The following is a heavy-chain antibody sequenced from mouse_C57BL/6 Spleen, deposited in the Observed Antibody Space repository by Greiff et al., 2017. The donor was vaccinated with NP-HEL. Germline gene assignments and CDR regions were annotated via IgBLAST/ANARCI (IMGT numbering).Heavy chain of an antibody. Sequence: VKLQQPGAELVMPGASVKLSCKASGYTFTSYWMHWVKQRPGQGLEWIGEIDPSDSYTNYNQKFKGKSTLTVDKSSSTAYMQLSSLTSEDSAVYYCARKGYYGSSYYFDYWGQGTTLTDSS. J-gene: IGHJ2*01. CDR2: IDPSDSYT. V-gene: IGHV1-69*01. CDR3: ARKGYYGSSYYFDY. CDR1: GYTFTSYW. D-gene: IGHD1-1*01.